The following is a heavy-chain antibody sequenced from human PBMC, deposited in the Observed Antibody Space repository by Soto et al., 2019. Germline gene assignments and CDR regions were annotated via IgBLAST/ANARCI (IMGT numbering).Heavy chain of an antibody. CDR2: IIPIFGTT. Sequence: QVQLVQSGAEVKKPGSSVKVSCKASGGTFSSYAISWVRQAPGQGLEWMGGIIPIFGTTNYAQKFQGRVTITADKSTSTAYMELSSLRSEDTAVYYCARVLAAGYYYYYGMDVWGQGTTVTVSS. D-gene: IGHD6-13*01. CDR1: GGTFSSYA. V-gene: IGHV1-69*06. CDR3: ARVLAAGYYYYYGMDV. J-gene: IGHJ6*02.